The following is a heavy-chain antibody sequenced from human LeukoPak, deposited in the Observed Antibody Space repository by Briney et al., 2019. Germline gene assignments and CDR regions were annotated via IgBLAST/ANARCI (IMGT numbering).Heavy chain of an antibody. CDR2: IYHSGST. J-gene: IGHJ5*02. V-gene: IGHV4-38-2*01. D-gene: IGHD2-2*02. CDR1: GYSISSGYY. CDR3: ARHTDCSSTSCYTAQGVNWFDP. Sequence: SETLSLTCAVSGYSISSGYYWGWIRQPPGKGLEWSGSIYHSGSTYYNPSLKSRVTISVDTSKNQFSLKLSSVTAADTAVYYCARHTDCSSTSCYTAQGVNWFDPWGQGTLVTVSS.